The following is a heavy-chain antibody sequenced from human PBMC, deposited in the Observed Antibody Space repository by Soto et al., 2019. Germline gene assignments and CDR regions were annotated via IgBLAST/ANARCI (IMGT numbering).Heavy chain of an antibody. V-gene: IGHV1-69*01. CDR1: GGTFSSYA. CDR2: IIPIFGTA. D-gene: IGHD4-4*01. Sequence: QVQLVQSGAEVKKPGSSVKVSCKASGGTFSSYAITWVRQAPGQGLEWMGGIIPIFGTANYAQKFQGRVTITADESLTTAYMELSRLRSEDTAVYYCARDFPSYSSDPWGQGTLVTVSS. CDR3: ARDFPSYSSDP. J-gene: IGHJ5*02.